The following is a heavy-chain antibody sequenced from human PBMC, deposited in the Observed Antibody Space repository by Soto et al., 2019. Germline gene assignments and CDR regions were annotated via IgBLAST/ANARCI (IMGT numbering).Heavy chain of an antibody. D-gene: IGHD5-18*01. V-gene: IGHV4-34*01. CDR3: ARGIQRWPLLLD. CDR2: INHXXST. Sequence: PSETLFPTCPIYGWVFRGFYWGWVRQPPGKGGGLIGEINHXXSTNYSSSXKRRVYIPVDKSTDTFSLQLSSVTAGDTSVYYGARGIQRWPLLLDWGQ. CDR1: GWVFRGFY. J-gene: IGHJ1*01.